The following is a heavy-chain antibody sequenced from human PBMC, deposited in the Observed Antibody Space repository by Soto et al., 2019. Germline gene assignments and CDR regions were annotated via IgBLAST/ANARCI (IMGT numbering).Heavy chain of an antibody. J-gene: IGHJ4*02. Sequence: PSETLSLTCTVSGGSISSSSYYWGWIRQPPGKGLEWIGSIYYSGSTYYNPSLKSRVTMSVDTSKNQFSLKLNSVTAADTAVYYCARGFAIGWYTYFFDLWGQGPLVTVSS. CDR3: ARGFAIGWYTYFFDL. CDR2: IYYSGST. V-gene: IGHV4-39*02. CDR1: GGSISSSSYY. D-gene: IGHD6-19*01.